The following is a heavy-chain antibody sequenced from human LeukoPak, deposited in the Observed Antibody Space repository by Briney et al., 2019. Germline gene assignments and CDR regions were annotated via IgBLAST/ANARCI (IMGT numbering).Heavy chain of an antibody. Sequence: ASVKVSCKASGYTFTSYDINWVRQATGQGLEWMGWMNPNSDNTGYAQKFQGRVTMTRNTSISTAYMELSSLRSEDTAVYYCARAPFSSGWYGAWFDPWGQGTLVTVSS. J-gene: IGHJ5*02. CDR3: ARAPFSSGWYGAWFDP. D-gene: IGHD6-19*01. CDR1: GYTFTSYD. V-gene: IGHV1-8*01. CDR2: MNPNSDNT.